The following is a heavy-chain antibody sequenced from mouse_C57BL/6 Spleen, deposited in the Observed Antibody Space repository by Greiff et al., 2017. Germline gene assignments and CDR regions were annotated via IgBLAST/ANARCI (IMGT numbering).Heavy chain of an antibody. CDR2: IDPSDSYT. J-gene: IGHJ2*01. Sequence: VQLQQPGAELVMPGASVKLSCKASGYTFTSYWMHWVKQRPGQGLEWIGEIDPSDSYTNYNQKFKGKSTLTVDKSSSTAYMQLSSLTSEDSAVYYCARGGGNYFDYWGQGTTLTVSS. V-gene: IGHV1-69*01. CDR1: GYTFTSYW. CDR3: ARGGGNYFDY. D-gene: IGHD1-1*02.